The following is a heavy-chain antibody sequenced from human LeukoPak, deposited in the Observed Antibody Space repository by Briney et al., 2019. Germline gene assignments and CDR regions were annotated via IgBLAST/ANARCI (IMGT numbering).Heavy chain of an antibody. V-gene: IGHV3-23*01. Sequence: GGSLRLSCAASGFTFSSYSMNWVRQAPGKGLEWVSGISGSGGNTYYADSVKGRCTISRDNSKNTLYLQMNSLRAEDTAIYYCAKHSHDGSAPYYEVQLDYWGQGTLVTVSS. CDR1: GFTFSSYS. CDR3: AKHSHDGSAPYYEVQLDY. J-gene: IGHJ4*02. CDR2: ISGSGGNT. D-gene: IGHD3-22*01.